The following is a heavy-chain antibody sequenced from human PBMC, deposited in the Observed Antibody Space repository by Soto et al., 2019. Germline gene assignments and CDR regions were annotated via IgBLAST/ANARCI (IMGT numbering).Heavy chain of an antibody. CDR2: ISSSSSYI. J-gene: IGHJ4*02. D-gene: IGHD2-2*02. V-gene: IGHV3-21*01. Sequence: EVQLVESGGGLVKPGGSLRLSCAASGFTFSSYSMNWVHQAPGKGLEWVSSISSSSSYIYYADSVKGRFTISRDNAKNSLYLQMNSLRAEDTAVYYCASDSRYCSSTSCYTFDYWGQGTLVTVSS. CDR1: GFTFSSYS. CDR3: ASDSRYCSSTSCYTFDY.